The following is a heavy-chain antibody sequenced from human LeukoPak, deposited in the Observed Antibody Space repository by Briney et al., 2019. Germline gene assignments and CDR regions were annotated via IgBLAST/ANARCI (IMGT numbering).Heavy chain of an antibody. D-gene: IGHD4-23*01. Sequence: PSQTLSLTCTVSGGSISSGDYYSSWVRQPPRKGLEWIGYIYYSGRTYYNPSLKSRVTISVDTSKNQFSLKPSSVTAADTAVYYCARDYGGNPDSSYFDYWGQGTLVTVSS. CDR1: GGSISSGDYY. CDR3: ARDYGGNPDSSYFDY. CDR2: IYYSGRT. V-gene: IGHV4-30-4*08. J-gene: IGHJ4*02.